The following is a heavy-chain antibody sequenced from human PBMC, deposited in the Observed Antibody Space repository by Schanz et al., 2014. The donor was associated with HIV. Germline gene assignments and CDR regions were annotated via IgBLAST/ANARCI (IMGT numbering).Heavy chain of an antibody. CDR1: GFIFSSYG. J-gene: IGHJ6*02. CDR3: AKSRGDSWPYGMDV. CDR2: ISYDGSNK. Sequence: QVQMVESGGGLVKPGGSRRLSCVASGFIFSSYGMHWVRQAPGKGLEWVAGISYDGSNKYYADSVKGRFTISRDNSENTLYLQMNSLRAEDTAVYYCAKSRGDSWPYGMDVWGQGTTVTVSS. D-gene: IGHD4-17*01. V-gene: IGHV3-30*18.